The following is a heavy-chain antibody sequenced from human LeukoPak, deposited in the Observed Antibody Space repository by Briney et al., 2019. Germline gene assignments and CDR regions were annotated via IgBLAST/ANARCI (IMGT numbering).Heavy chain of an antibody. CDR3: ARDVGTTEVWFDL. CDR1: GYTFTDYY. J-gene: IGHJ5*02. CDR2: INPYSGGT. V-gene: IGHV1-2*02. Sequence: GASVKVSCKASGYTFTDYYMHWVRQAPGHGPEWMGWINPYSGGTNYAQNFQGRVTMTRDTSISTAYMELSRLRSDDTAVYYCARDVGTTEVWFDLWGQGTLVTVSS. D-gene: IGHD1-7*01.